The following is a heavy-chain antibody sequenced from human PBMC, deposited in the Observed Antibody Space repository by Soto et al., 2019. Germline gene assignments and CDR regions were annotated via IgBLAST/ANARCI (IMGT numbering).Heavy chain of an antibody. CDR2: ISAYNGNT. D-gene: IGHD3-22*01. J-gene: IGHJ4*02. V-gene: IGHV1-18*01. Sequence: ASVKVSCTASGYTFTSYGISWVRQAPGQGLEWMGRISAYNGNTNYAQKLQGRVTMTTDTSTSTAYMELRSPRSDDTAVYYCARGPHYYYDSSGYYSIVPLDYWGPGTLVTVSS. CDR3: ARGPHYYYDSSGYYSIVPLDY. CDR1: GYTFTSYG.